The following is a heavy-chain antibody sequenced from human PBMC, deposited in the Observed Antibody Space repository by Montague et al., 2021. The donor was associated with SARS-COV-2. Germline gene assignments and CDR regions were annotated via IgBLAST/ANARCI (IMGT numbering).Heavy chain of an antibody. CDR3: VRRGGTYYYGSGSFDP. D-gene: IGHD3-10*01. J-gene: IGHJ5*02. CDR2: INYSGST. CDR1: GDSITTPTYY. Sequence: ETLSLTCKVSGDSITTPTYYWVWIRQPPGKGLEWIGSINYSGSTFYNPSLKSRLSMSMDTSTNQFSLRLTSMSAADTAIYYCVRRGGTYYYGSGSFDPWGQGTLVAVSS. V-gene: IGHV4-39*01.